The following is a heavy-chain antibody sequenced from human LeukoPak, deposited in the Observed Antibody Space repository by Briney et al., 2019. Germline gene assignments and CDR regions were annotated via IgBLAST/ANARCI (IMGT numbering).Heavy chain of an antibody. Sequence: PGGSLRLSCAASGFTFSSYWMTWVRQAPGKGLEWVANIKKDGSETHYVDSVKGRFTISRDNAKNSMHLEMNSLRAEDTAAYYCARYRSGYYFDYWGQGTLVTVSS. CDR1: GFTFSSYW. V-gene: IGHV3-7*01. D-gene: IGHD1-26*01. CDR2: IKKDGSET. CDR3: ARYRSGYYFDY. J-gene: IGHJ4*02.